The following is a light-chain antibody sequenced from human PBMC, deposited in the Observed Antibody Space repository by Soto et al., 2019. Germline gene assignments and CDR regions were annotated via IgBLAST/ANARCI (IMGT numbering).Light chain of an antibody. V-gene: IGKV4-1*01. CDR2: WAS. Sequence: DIVMTQSPDSLTVSLGERATINCKSSQSVLYSSNNKNYLAWYQQKPGQPPKLLIYWASTRESGVPDRFSVSGSGTDFTLSISSLQAEDVAVYYCKQYYTTRRTFGQGTKVEIK. CDR3: KQYYTTRRT. CDR1: QSVLYSSNNKNY. J-gene: IGKJ1*01.